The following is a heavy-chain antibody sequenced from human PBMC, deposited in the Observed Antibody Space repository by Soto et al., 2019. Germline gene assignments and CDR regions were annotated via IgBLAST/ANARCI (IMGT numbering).Heavy chain of an antibody. J-gene: IGHJ4*02. CDR3: ASLGYCSGGSCYSLDY. Sequence: QVQLVQSGAEVKKPGSSVKVSCKASGGTFSSYTISWVRQAPGQGLEWMGRIIPILGIANYAQKFQGRVTITADKPTSTAYMELSSLRSEDTAVYYCASLGYCSGGSCYSLDYWGQGTLVTVSS. D-gene: IGHD2-15*01. CDR2: IIPILGIA. V-gene: IGHV1-69*02. CDR1: GGTFSSYT.